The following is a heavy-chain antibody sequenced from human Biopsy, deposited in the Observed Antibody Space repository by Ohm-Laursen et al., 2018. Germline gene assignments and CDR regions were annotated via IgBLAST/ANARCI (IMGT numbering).Heavy chain of an antibody. Sequence: TLSLTWTVSGGCISSGGSYWSSIRQRPGKGLEWIGYIFNSANTYYNPSLKNLITISGDTSKNQFSLKLNSVTAADTAVYYCARGDYFDSNGYFWFDPWGQGTLVTVSS. V-gene: IGHV4-31*01. J-gene: IGHJ5*02. CDR1: GGCISSGGSY. D-gene: IGHD3-22*01. CDR3: ARGDYFDSNGYFWFDP. CDR2: IFNSANT.